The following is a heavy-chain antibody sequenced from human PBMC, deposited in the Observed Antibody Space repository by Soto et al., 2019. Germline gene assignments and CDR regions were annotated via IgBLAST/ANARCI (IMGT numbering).Heavy chain of an antibody. Sequence: QVQLVESGGGVVQPGRSLRLSCAASGFTFSNYGMHWVRQSPGKGLEWVAVIWFDGRNKYYAASVKGRFTVSRDNSKNTMDLQMNSLRAEDTAVYYCARDNNHDFWTGYDYWGQGTLVTVSS. CDR1: GFTFSNYG. V-gene: IGHV3-33*01. CDR2: IWFDGRNK. CDR3: ARDNNHDFWTGYDY. D-gene: IGHD3-3*01. J-gene: IGHJ4*02.